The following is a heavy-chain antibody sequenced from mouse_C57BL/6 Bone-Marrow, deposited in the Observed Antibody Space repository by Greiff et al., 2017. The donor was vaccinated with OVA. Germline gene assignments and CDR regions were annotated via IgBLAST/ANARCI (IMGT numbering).Heavy chain of an antibody. CDR2: FYPGSGSI. CDR1: GYTFTEYT. V-gene: IGHV1-62-2*01. Sequence: VQLQQSGAELVQPGASVKLSCKASGYTFTEYTIHWVKQRSGQGLEWIGWFYPGSGSIKYNEKFKDKATLTADKSSSTVYMELSRLTSEDSAVYFCARHEAYYYGSSYAWFAYWGQGTLVTVSA. J-gene: IGHJ3*01. D-gene: IGHD1-1*01. CDR3: ARHEAYYYGSSYAWFAY.